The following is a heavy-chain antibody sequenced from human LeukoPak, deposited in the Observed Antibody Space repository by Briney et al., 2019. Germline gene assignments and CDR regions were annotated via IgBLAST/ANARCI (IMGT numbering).Heavy chain of an antibody. D-gene: IGHD3-22*01. CDR2: IYTSGST. V-gene: IGHV4-61*02. Sequence: SETLSLPCTVSGGSISSGSYYWSWIRQPAGKGLEWIGRIYTSGSTNYNPSLKSRVTVSVDTSKNQFSLKLSSVTAADTAVYYCARVSLDRSAYYLYTFDCWGQGTLVTVSS. CDR3: ARVSLDRSAYYLYTFDC. J-gene: IGHJ4*02. CDR1: GGSISSGSYY.